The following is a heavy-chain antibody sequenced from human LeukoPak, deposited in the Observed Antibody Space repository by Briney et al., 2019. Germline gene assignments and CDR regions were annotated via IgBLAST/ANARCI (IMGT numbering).Heavy chain of an antibody. CDR3: ARDDCSSTSCYKEGDFDY. CDR1: GFTFSDYY. V-gene: IGHV3-11*04. D-gene: IGHD2-2*02. Sequence: PGGSLRLSCAASGFTFSDYYMSWIRQAPGKGLEWVSYISSSGSTIYYADSVKGRFTISRDNAKNSLYLLMNSLRAEDTAVYYCARDDCSSTSCYKEGDFDYWGQGTLVTVSS. CDR2: ISSSGSTI. J-gene: IGHJ4*02.